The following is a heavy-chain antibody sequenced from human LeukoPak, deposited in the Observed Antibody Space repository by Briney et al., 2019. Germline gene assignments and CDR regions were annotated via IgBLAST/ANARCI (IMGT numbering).Heavy chain of an antibody. D-gene: IGHD3-16*02. CDR2: IYPGDSDT. V-gene: IGHV5-51*01. Sequence: GESLKISCKGSGYSFTSYWIGWVRQMPGKGLEWMGIIYPGDSDTRYSPSFQGQVTISADKSISTAYLQWSSLKASDTAMYYCARRRDDYVWGSYRVSLPAYYFDYWGQGTLVTVSS. J-gene: IGHJ4*02. CDR1: GYSFTSYW. CDR3: ARRRDDYVWGSYRVSLPAYYFDY.